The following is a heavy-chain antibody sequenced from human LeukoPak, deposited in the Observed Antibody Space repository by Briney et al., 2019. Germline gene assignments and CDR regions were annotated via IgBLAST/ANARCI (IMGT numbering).Heavy chain of an antibody. V-gene: IGHV3-20*04. CDR3: TRDMQGSRLYLVGSQND. D-gene: IGHD1-26*01. CDR2: INWNGGST. CDR1: GFTFDDYG. Sequence: GGSLRLSCAASGFTFDDYGMSWVRQAPGKGLEWVSGINWNGGSTGYADSVKGRFTISRDNAMNTLYLQMNSLRAEDSALYYCTRDMQGSRLYLVGSQNDWGQGTLVTVSS. J-gene: IGHJ4*02.